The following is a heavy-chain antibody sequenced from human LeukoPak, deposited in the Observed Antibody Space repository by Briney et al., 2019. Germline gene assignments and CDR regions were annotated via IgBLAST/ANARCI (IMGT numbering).Heavy chain of an antibody. D-gene: IGHD5-18*01. CDR1: GGTFSSYA. CDR3: ARDGSKTTTAMAKDAFDI. J-gene: IGHJ3*02. V-gene: IGHV1-69*04. Sequence: EASVKVSCKASGGTFSSYAISWVRQAPGQGLEWMGRIIPILGIANYAQKFQGRVTITADKSTSTAYMELSSLRSEDTAVYYCARDGSKTTTAMAKDAFDIWGQGTMVTVSS. CDR2: IIPILGIA.